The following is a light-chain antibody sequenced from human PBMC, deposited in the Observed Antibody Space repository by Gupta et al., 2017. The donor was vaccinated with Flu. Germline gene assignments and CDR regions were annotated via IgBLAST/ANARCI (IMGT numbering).Light chain of an antibody. V-gene: IGLV7-46*01. Sequence: QAVVTQEPSLTVSPGGTVTLTCGSSTGAVTSGHYPYRFQHKPGQAPRTLIYDTSNKYTWTPARFSACLGGDKAALTLSVAQTVDEVDYNCSLSYSGRWVFGGGTKLTVL. CDR3: SLSYSGRWV. J-gene: IGLJ3*02. CDR1: TGAVTSGHY. CDR2: DTS.